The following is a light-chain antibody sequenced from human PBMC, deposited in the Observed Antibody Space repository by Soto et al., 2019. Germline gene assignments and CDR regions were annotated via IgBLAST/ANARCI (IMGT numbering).Light chain of an antibody. CDR3: QRYGGL. V-gene: IGKV3-15*01. Sequence: TQSPSFLSASVGDRVTITCRASQSISGALAWYQQKPGQAPRLLIYGASTRATSFPARFSGSGSGTDFTLTISRLEPEDFAVYYCQRYGGLFGQGTKVDIK. CDR2: GAS. CDR1: QSISGA. J-gene: IGKJ1*01.